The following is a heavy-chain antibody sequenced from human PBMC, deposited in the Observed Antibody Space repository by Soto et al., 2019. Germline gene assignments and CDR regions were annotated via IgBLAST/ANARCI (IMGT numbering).Heavy chain of an antibody. CDR3: VRAIAATSSH. CDR1: GGSISSYY. D-gene: IGHD2-15*01. CDR2: IYYSGST. Sequence: PSETLSLTCTVSGGSISSYYWSWIRQPPGKGLEWIGYIYYSGSTNYNPSLKSRVTISVDTSKNQFSLKLSSVTAADTAVYYCVRAIAATSSHWGQGTLVTVSS. V-gene: IGHV4-59*01. J-gene: IGHJ1*01.